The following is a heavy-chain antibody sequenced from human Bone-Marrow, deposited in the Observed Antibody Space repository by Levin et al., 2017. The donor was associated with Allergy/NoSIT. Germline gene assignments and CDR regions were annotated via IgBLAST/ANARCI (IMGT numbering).Heavy chain of an antibody. V-gene: IGHV1-46*01. CDR2: INPSGDST. D-gene: IGHD2-15*01. CDR3: ARVSSEGWYFDY. J-gene: IGHJ4*02. Sequence: VASVKVSCKASGYTFTNYYMHWVRQAPGQGFEWMGIINPSGDSTSYAQKFQGRVTMTRDTSTSTVYMELSSLRSEDTAVYYCARVSSEGWYFDYWGQGTLVIVSS. CDR1: GYTFTNYY.